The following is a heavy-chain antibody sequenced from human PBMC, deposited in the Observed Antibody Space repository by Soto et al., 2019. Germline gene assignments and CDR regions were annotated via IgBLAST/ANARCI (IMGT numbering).Heavy chain of an antibody. Sequence: GGSLRLSCVASGFTFSDFGMHWVRQRPGKGLEWLAVISEDAETDFHADSVKGRFTVSRDNFKETLYLQMNGLTTDDSAVYFCAKAPFRRPYYFYGMDVWGQGTTVTVSS. CDR3: AKAPFRRPYYFYGMDV. V-gene: IGHV3-30*18. J-gene: IGHJ6*02. D-gene: IGHD3-10*01. CDR1: GFTFSDFG. CDR2: ISEDAETD.